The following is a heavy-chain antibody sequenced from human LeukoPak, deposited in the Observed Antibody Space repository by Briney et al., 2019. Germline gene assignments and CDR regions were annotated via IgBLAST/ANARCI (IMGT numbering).Heavy chain of an antibody. CDR1: GGSISSYY. D-gene: IGHD3-22*01. V-gene: IGHV4-59*08. Sequence: SETLSLTCTVSGGSISSYYWSWIRQPPGKGLEWIGYIYYSGSTNYNPSLKSRVTISVDTSKNQFSLKLSSVTAADTAVYYCARQDYDSSGYYPFDYWGQGTLFTVSS. J-gene: IGHJ4*02. CDR2: IYYSGST. CDR3: ARQDYDSSGYYPFDY.